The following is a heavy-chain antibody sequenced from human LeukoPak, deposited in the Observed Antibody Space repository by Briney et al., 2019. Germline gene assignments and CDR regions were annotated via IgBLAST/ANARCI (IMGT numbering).Heavy chain of an antibody. J-gene: IGHJ4*02. CDR2: INPSGGST. D-gene: IGHD6-13*01. CDR3: ARTRAAAGTLEAYYFDC. V-gene: IGHV1-46*01. Sequence: ASVKFCKASGYTFTSYYMHWVRQAPGQGLEWMGIINPSGGSTSYAQKFQGRVTMTRDTSTSTVYMELSSLRSEDTAVYYCARTRAAAGTLEAYYFDCWGQGTLVTVSS. CDR1: GYTFTSYY.